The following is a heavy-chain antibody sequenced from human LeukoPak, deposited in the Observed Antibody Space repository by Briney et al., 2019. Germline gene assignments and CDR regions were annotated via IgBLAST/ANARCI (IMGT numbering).Heavy chain of an antibody. D-gene: IGHD2-21*02. V-gene: IGHV1-69*04. CDR3: ATEAIVVVTARDYWYFDL. J-gene: IGHJ2*01. Sequence: VASVKVSCKASGGTFSSYAISWVRQAPGQGLEWMGRIIPILGIPNYAQKFQGRVTITADKSTTTAYMELSSLRSEDTAVYYCATEAIVVVTARDYWYFDLWGRGTLVTVSP. CDR1: GGTFSSYA. CDR2: IIPILGIP.